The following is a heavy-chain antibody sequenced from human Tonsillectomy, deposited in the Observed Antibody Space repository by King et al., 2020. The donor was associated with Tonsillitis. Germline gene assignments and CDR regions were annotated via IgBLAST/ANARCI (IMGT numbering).Heavy chain of an antibody. CDR3: ARAGMIVVKHAFDI. CDR1: GFTFSDYY. V-gene: IGHV3-11*01. Sequence: VQLVESGGGLVKRGGSLRLSCASSGFTFSDYYMSWIRQAPGKGLEWVSYISSSGSTIYYADSVKGRFTSSRDNAKNSLYLQMNSLRAEDTAVYYCARAGMIVVKHAFDIWGQGTMVTVSS. D-gene: IGHD3-22*01. J-gene: IGHJ3*02. CDR2: ISSSGSTI.